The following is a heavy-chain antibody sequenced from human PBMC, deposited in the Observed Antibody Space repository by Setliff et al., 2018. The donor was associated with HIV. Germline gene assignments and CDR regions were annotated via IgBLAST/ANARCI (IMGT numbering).Heavy chain of an antibody. V-gene: IGHV4-34*01. D-gene: IGHD3-16*01. CDR1: GGSFNEYY. CDR3: ARAYRDNVWGSWRQISSWFDS. CDR2: INHSGST. Sequence: LSLTCAVYGGSFNEYYWNWIRQIPGKGLEWIGEINHSGSTNYNESLRRRLRISVDTSKNQFSLSLNSVTAADTAVYYCARAYRDNVWGSWRQISSWFDSWGQGNLVTVSS. J-gene: IGHJ5*01.